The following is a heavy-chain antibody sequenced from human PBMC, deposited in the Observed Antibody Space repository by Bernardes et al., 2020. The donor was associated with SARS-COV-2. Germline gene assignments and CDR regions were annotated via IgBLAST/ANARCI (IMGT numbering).Heavy chain of an antibody. J-gene: IGHJ6*02. CDR1: GFTFDYFA. Sequence: GGSLRLSCAAPGFTFDYFAMHWVRQGPGEGPGGGSGINWNSGSIGYADSVKGRFTISRDNAKNSLYLQMNSLRAEDTALYYCAKIVEVDYGMDVWGQGTTVTVSS. D-gene: IGHD2-15*01. CDR3: AKIVEVDYGMDV. V-gene: IGHV3-9*01. CDR2: INWNSGSI.